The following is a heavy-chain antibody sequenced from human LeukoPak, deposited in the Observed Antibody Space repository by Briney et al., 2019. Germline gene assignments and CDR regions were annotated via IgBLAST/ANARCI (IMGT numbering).Heavy chain of an antibody. CDR3: AKDRQQLVYYMDV. V-gene: IGHV3-33*06. D-gene: IGHD6-13*01. J-gene: IGHJ6*03. CDR1: GFTFSTYG. CDR2: IWHDGSNE. Sequence: PGGSLRLSCAASGFTFSTYGMPWVRQAPDKGLEWVAVIWHDGSNEHYADSVRGRFTISRDNPKNTLYLQINSLRAEDTAVYYCAKDRQQLVYYMDVWGKGTTVTVSS.